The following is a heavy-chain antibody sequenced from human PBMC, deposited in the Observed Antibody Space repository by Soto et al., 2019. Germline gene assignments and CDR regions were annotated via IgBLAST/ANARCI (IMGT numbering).Heavy chain of an antibody. V-gene: IGHV1-3*01. CDR1: GYTFTSYA. Sequence: ASVKVSCNASGYTFTSYAMHWVRQAPGQRLEWMGWINAGNGNTKYSQKFQGRVTITRDTSASTAYMELSSLRSEDTAVYYCARDNYDFWSGYYTPRLHYYYMDVWGKGTTVTVSS. CDR2: INAGNGNT. CDR3: ARDNYDFWSGYYTPRLHYYYMDV. D-gene: IGHD3-3*01. J-gene: IGHJ6*03.